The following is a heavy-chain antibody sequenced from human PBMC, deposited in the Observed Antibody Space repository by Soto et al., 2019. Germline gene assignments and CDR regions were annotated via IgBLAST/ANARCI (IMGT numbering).Heavy chain of an antibody. Sequence: SETLSLTCTVSGGSISGDDYYWSWIRQPPGKGLEWIGHIYYSGNTYYNPSLRSRLTISLDASKNQFSLKLSSVTAADTAVYYCARTLRDYPFSRVYWGQGTLVTVSS. CDR1: GGSISGDDYY. CDR3: ARTLRDYPFSRVY. D-gene: IGHD4-17*01. J-gene: IGHJ4*02. V-gene: IGHV4-30-4*01. CDR2: IYYSGNT.